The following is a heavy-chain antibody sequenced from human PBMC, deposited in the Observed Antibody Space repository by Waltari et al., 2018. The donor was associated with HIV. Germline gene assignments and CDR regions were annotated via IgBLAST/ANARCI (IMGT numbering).Heavy chain of an antibody. V-gene: IGHV6-1*02. CDR3: VRDSYGFDI. CDR1: RNGLPSNTAA. CDR2: TYYRSEWRF. J-gene: IGHJ5*02. D-gene: IGHD3-16*01. Sequence: QVRLPQPGPGRLKTSQPLSLPCDLSRNGLPSNTAAWNWVRRSPSRGFEWLGKTYYRSEWRFDYAGSMKGRLSISVDIAMNQFSLHLTSLIPDDTATYYCVRDSYGFDIWGQGNPV.